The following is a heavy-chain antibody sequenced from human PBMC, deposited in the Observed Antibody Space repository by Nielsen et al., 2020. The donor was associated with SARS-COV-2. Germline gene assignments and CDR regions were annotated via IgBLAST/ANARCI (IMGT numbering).Heavy chain of an antibody. J-gene: IGHJ6*02. Sequence: GGSLRLSCAASGFTFSSYAMSWVRQAPGKGLEWVSAISGSGGNKYYASGGSKYYADSVKGRFTISRDNSKNTLYLQMNSLRAEDTAVYFCARPYTNSWYMDHYYGMGVWGQGTTVTVSS. CDR3: ARPYTNSWYMDHYYGMGV. CDR1: GFTFSSYA. D-gene: IGHD6-13*01. V-gene: IGHV3-23*01. CDR2: ISGSGGNKYYASGGSK.